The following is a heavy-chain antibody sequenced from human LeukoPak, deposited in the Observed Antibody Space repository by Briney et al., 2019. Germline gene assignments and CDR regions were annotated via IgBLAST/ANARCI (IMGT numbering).Heavy chain of an antibody. CDR2: IYYSGST. D-gene: IGHD3-16*01. V-gene: IGHV4-39*07. Sequence: SETLSLTCTVSGVSISSSNSYWGWIRQPPGKGLEWIGSIYYSGSTYYNPSLKSRVTISVDTSKNQFSLKLSSVTAADTAVYYCARFMITFGGVYYFDYWGQGTLVTVSS. CDR3: ARFMITFGGVYYFDY. J-gene: IGHJ4*02. CDR1: GVSISSSNSY.